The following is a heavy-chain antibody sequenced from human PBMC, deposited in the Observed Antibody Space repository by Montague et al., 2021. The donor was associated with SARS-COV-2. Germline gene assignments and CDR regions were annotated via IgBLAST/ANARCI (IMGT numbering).Heavy chain of an antibody. V-gene: IGHV4-59*01. D-gene: IGHD3-3*01. CDR1: GGSISSYY. Sequence: SETLSLTCTVSGGSISSYYWSWIWQPPGQGLERIGYINFSGSTNSNPSLTRRVTISVDTSKNQFSLKLSSETAADTAVYYCARALVPEEWLFGGDYYYYMDVGGKGTTVTVSS. CDR2: INFSGST. CDR3: ARALVPEEWLFGGDYYYYMDV. J-gene: IGHJ6*03.